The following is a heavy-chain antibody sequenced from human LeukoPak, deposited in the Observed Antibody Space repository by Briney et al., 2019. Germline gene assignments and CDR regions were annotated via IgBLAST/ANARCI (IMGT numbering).Heavy chain of an antibody. D-gene: IGHD3-22*01. CDR2: INHSGST. CDR3: ARGSIYYDSSGYYSFDY. J-gene: IGHJ4*02. CDR1: GGSFSGYY. Sequence: NPSETLSLTCAVYGGSFSGYYWSWIRQPPGKGLEWIGEINHSGSTNYNPSLKSRVTISVDTSKNQFSLKLSSVTAADTAVYYCARGSIYYDSSGYYSFDYWGQGTLVTVSS. V-gene: IGHV4-34*01.